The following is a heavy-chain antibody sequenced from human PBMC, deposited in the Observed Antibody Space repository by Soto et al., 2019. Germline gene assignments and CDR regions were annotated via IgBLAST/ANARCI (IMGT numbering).Heavy chain of an antibody. J-gene: IGHJ4*02. V-gene: IGHV1-69*06. D-gene: IGHD7-27*01. Sequence: SVKVSCKASGGTFSGHAISWVRQAPGQGPEWMGGLIPLFGTTQHAQRFQGRLTITADKSTITAYMELTSLRFEDTAIYYCARGPNWGYRFDSWGQGTLVTVSS. CDR3: ARGPNWGYRFDS. CDR2: LIPLFGTT. CDR1: GGTFSGHA.